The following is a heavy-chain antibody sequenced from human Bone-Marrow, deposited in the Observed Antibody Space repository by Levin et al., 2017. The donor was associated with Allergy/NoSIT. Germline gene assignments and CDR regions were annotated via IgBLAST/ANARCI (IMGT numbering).Heavy chain of an antibody. V-gene: IGHV3-7*01. CDR2: IKQDGSEK. D-gene: IGHD2-2*01. Sequence: GGSLRLSCAASGFTFTSYWMTWVRQAPGKGLEWVANIKQDGSEKYYVDSVKGRFTISRDNAKNSLSLQMNSLRAEDTAVYYCAKLGCTTTSCYESDYWGQGTLVTVSS. CDR1: GFTFTSYW. J-gene: IGHJ4*02. CDR3: AKLGCTTTSCYESDY.